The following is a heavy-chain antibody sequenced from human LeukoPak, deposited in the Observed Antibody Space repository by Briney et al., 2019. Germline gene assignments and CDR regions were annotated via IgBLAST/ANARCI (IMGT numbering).Heavy chain of an antibody. CDR2: INPNSGVR. D-gene: IGHD2-2*01. Sequence: ASVKVSCKASGYTFSGYYMHWVRQAPGQGLEWMGWINPNSGVRNYAQKLQGRVTMTRDTSISTAYMELSSLRSDDTAVYYCARGGAGEGYCSSTSCHGHDFWGQGTLVTVSS. CDR1: GYTFSGYY. J-gene: IGHJ4*02. CDR3: ARGGAGEGYCSSTSCHGHDF. V-gene: IGHV1-2*02.